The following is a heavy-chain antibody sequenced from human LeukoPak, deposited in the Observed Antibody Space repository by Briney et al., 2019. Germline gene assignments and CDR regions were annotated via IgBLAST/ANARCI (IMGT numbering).Heavy chain of an antibody. J-gene: IGHJ4*02. CDR2: IYSGGST. Sequence: GGSLRLSCAASGFTVSSNYMSWVRQAPGKGLEWVSVIYSGGSTYYADSVKGRFTISRDNSKNTLYLQMNSLRAEDTAVYYCARGRGNIVVVVAATRGPFDYWGQGTLVTVSS. CDR3: ARGRGNIVVVVAATRGPFDY. D-gene: IGHD2-15*01. CDR1: GFTVSSNY. V-gene: IGHV3-66*01.